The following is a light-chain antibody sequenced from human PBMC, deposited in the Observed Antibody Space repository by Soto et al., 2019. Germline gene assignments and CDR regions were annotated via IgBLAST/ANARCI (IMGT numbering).Light chain of an antibody. V-gene: IGLV1-40*01. CDR3: QSYDSSLSVV. CDR1: SSNIGAGYD. Sequence: QSVLTRPPSVSGAPGQRVTISCIGSSSNIGAGYDVHWYQQLPGTAPKLLIYGNSNRPSGVPDRFSGSKSGTSASLAITGLQAEDEADYYCQSYDSSLSVVFGGGTKLTVL. J-gene: IGLJ2*01. CDR2: GNS.